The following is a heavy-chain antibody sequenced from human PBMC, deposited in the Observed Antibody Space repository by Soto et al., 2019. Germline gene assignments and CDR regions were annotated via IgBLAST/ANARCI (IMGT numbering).Heavy chain of an antibody. CDR3: ARTRTTVSYGMDV. D-gene: IGHD4-17*01. CDR1: GYSFRSYG. CDR2: VSGYNYNT. J-gene: IGHJ6*02. V-gene: IGHV1-18*01. Sequence: SVKVSCKASGYSFRSYGINWVRQAPGQGLEWIGWVSGYNYNTKYAQKLQGRITVTTDTSTNTAYMELRSLRSDDTAVYYCARTRTTVSYGMDVCGQGTTVTVSS.